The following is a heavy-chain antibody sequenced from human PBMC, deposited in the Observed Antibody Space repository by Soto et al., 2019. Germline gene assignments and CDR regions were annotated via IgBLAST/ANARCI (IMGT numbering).Heavy chain of an antibody. D-gene: IGHD1-1*01. V-gene: IGHV3-64D*06. CDR1: AFTFSDYA. CDR3: GKSTGTAPYYFDY. Sequence: GQSMTPSCSVSAFTFSDYAMQWVRHPPGKRGECVSAISSSGGSTHYADTVNGRFTTSRSNSKNTLYLQMSSLRAEDNAVYYCGKSTGTAPYYFDYWGQGALVTVSS. CDR2: ISSSGGST. J-gene: IGHJ4*02.